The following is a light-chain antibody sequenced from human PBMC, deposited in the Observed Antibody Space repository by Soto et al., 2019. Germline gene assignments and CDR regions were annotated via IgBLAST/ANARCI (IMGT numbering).Light chain of an antibody. CDR2: AAS. CDR1: QGINIF. V-gene: IGKV1-9*01. J-gene: IGKJ2*01. CDR3: QQRNSYPRT. Sequence: EIQFTQSPCFMSASVGDRVTITCMASQGINIFLAWFQQKPGKAPNLLISAASTLQSGVPSRFSGSGSETEFTLTITSLQPEESATDYCQQRNSYPRTVGQGTKVDI.